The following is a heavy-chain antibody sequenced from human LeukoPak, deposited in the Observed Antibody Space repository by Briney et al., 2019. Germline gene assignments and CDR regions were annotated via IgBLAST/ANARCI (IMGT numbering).Heavy chain of an antibody. V-gene: IGHV3-21*01. CDR2: ISSSSSYI. Sequence: GGSLRLFCAASGFTFGSYSMNWVRQAPGKGLEGVSSISSSSSYIYYADSVKGRFTISRDNAKNSLYLQMNSLGAEDTAVYYCAVLWFGESDLDYWGQGTLVTVSS. J-gene: IGHJ4*02. CDR1: GFTFGSYS. D-gene: IGHD3-10*01. CDR3: AVLWFGESDLDY.